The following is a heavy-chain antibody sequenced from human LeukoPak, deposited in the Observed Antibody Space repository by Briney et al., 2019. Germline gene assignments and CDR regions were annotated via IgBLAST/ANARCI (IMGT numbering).Heavy chain of an antibody. J-gene: IGHJ4*02. D-gene: IGHD3-9*01. CDR1: GGSISSGGYY. Sequence: PSETLSLTCTVSGGSISSGGYYWSWIRQHPGKGLEWIGYIYYSGSTYYSPSLKSRVTISVDTSKNQFSLKLSSVTAADTAVYYCARLYFDSTYYFDYWGQGTLVTVSS. V-gene: IGHV4-31*03. CDR3: ARLYFDSTYYFDY. CDR2: IYYSGST.